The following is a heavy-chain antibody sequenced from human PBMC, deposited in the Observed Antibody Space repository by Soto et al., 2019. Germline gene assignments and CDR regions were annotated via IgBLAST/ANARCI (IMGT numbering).Heavy chain of an antibody. V-gene: IGHV5-51*01. CDR3: ARHHRRSGTFDY. CDR2: IYPRDPEN. D-gene: IGHD2-15*01. J-gene: IGHJ4*02. Sequence: PGESLKISCKGSGYSLTSYWIGWVRQMPGKGLEWMGIIYPRDPENRYSPSFQGQVTVSANKYISTPQLQWSGLKASDTAMYYCARHHRRSGTFDYWGQGTLVTVSS. CDR1: GYSLTSYW.